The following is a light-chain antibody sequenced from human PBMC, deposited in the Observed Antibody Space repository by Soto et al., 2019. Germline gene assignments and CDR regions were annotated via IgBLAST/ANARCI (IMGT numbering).Light chain of an antibody. CDR2: GAS. CDR3: QHYNRWPLT. Sequence: EVVLTQSPGTLSLSPGERATLSCRASQSVSSNYVAWYQQKPGQTPRLLIYGASSRATGIPDRFSGSGSGTDFTLTITSLQSEDFAVYYCQHYNRWPLTFGGGTKVDIK. V-gene: IGKV3-20*01. J-gene: IGKJ4*01. CDR1: QSVSSNY.